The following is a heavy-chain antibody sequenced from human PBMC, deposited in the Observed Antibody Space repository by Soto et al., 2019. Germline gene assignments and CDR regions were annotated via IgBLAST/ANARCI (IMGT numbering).Heavy chain of an antibody. V-gene: IGHV1-46*01. CDR2: IYCSSGSA. J-gene: IGHJ4*02. D-gene: IGHD2-8*01. CDR3: VREPYTNRQGIDY. Sequence: QVQLVQSGAEVANPGASVKGSCRASGYTFTTFYVHWMRQAPGQGLEWVGMIYCSSGSATYAQKFRGRVTMTRDPSTGTVYMELSSLRSEDPAIYYCVREPYTNRQGIDYWGQGTLVTVSS. CDR1: GYTFTTFY.